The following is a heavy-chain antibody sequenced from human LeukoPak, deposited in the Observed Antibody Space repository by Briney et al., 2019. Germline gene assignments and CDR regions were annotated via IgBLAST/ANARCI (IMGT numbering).Heavy chain of an antibody. D-gene: IGHD2-2*01. CDR1: GGSFSGCY. V-gene: IGHV4-34*01. CDR2: INHSGST. CDR3: ARVIVVVPAADDYYYYGMDV. Sequence: SETLSLTCAVYGGSFSGCYWSWIRQPPGKGLEWIWEINHSGSTNYNPSLKSRVTISVDTSKNQFSLKLSSVTAADTAVYYCARVIVVVPAADDYYYYGMDVWGQGTTVTVSS. J-gene: IGHJ6*02.